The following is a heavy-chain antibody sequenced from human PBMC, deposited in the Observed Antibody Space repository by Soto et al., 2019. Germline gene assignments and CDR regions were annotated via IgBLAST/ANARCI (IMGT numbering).Heavy chain of an antibody. CDR1: GFTFSNYA. CDR2: ISYDGSNK. Sequence: GGSLRLSCAASGFTFSNYAMHWVRQAPGKGLELVAVISYDGSNKYYADSVKGRFTISRDNSKNTLYLQMNSLRAEDTALYYCANFYYDTSGTTVGFDPWGQGTLVTVSS. CDR3: ANFYYDTSGTTVGFDP. J-gene: IGHJ5*02. V-gene: IGHV3-30*18. D-gene: IGHD3-22*01.